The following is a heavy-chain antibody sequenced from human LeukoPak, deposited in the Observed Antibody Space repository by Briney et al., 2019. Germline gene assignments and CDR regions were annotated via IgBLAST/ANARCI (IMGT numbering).Heavy chain of an antibody. V-gene: IGHV1-69*04. CDR2: IIPILGIA. D-gene: IGHD2-21*02. J-gene: IGHJ4*02. Sequence: ASVKVSCKASGGTFSSYAISWVRQAPGQGLEWMGRIIPILGIANYAQKFQGRVTITADKSTSTAYMELSSLRSEDTAVYYCVLSYCSGDCYSGFDQWGQGTLVTVSS. CDR3: VLSYCSGDCYSGFDQ. CDR1: GGTFSSYA.